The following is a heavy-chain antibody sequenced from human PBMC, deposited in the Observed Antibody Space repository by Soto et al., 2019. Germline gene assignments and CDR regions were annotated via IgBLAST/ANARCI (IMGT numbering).Heavy chain of an antibody. Sequence: SETLSLTYTVSGGSISSSSYYWGWIRQPPGKGLEWIGNIYYSGNSHYNPSLKSRVTISVDTAKNQFSLKLSSVTAADTAVYYCARSKSEGYFDYWGQGTLVTSPQ. V-gene: IGHV4-39*07. CDR3: ARSKSEGYFDY. J-gene: IGHJ4*02. CDR1: GGSISSSSYY. CDR2: IYYSGNS.